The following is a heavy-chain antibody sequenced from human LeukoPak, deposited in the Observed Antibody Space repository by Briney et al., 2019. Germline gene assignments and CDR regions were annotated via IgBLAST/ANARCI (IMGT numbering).Heavy chain of an antibody. Sequence: PSETLSLTCTVSDGSISNSSFYWGWIRQPPGKGLEWIGNIYYSGNTYYNSSLKSRVTISVDTSKNQFSLKLSSVTAADTAVYYCALGYCSGGSCYNSPFDYWGQGTLVTVSS. V-gene: IGHV4-39*07. CDR2: IYYSGNT. D-gene: IGHD2-15*01. CDR3: ALGYCSGGSCYNSPFDY. CDR1: DGSISNSSFY. J-gene: IGHJ4*02.